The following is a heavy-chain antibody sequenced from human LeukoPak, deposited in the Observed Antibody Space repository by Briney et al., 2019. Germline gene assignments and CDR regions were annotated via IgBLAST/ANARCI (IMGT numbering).Heavy chain of an antibody. CDR2: IRSDGSDT. Sequence: PGGSLRLSCAASGFTFSDTWMHWVRQAPGEGLVWVSRIRSDGSDTRYAESVKGRFTISRDNAKNSLYLQMNSLRAEDTALYYCARASSSWYYFDYWGQGTLVTVSS. J-gene: IGHJ4*02. D-gene: IGHD6-13*01. V-gene: IGHV3-74*01. CDR1: GFTFSDTW. CDR3: ARASSSWYYFDY.